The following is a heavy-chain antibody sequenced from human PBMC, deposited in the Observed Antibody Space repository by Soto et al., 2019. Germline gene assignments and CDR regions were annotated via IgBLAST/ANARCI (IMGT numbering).Heavy chain of an antibody. CDR1: GGSISRGGYY. D-gene: IGHD3-10*01. V-gene: IGHV4-31*03. J-gene: IGHJ4*02. CDR2: IYYSGST. Sequence: QVQLQESGPGLVKPSQTLSLTCTVSGGSISRGGYYWSWIRQNPGKGLEWIGYIYYSGSTYYNPSLKSRVTISVDTSKNQFSLKLSSVTAADTAVYYCATPSRLWPAFDYWGLGTLVTVSS. CDR3: ATPSRLWPAFDY.